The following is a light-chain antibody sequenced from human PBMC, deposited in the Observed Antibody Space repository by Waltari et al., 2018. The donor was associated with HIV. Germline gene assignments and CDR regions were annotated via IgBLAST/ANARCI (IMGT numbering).Light chain of an antibody. CDR3: QEYNNWPCT. Sequence: EIVLTQSPATLSVSPGDRVTLSCRASESVSSNLAWYQQKPGQAPRLVFYGASSRATGIPDRFSGSGSGTEFTLTISSLQSEDFAVYYCQEYNNWPCTFGQGTKVEIK. V-gene: IGKV3-15*01. CDR1: ESVSSN. J-gene: IGKJ1*01. CDR2: GAS.